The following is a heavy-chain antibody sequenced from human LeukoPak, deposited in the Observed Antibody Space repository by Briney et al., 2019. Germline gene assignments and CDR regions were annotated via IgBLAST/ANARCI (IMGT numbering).Heavy chain of an antibody. V-gene: IGHV3-23*01. CDR3: AKTMGIYSLAYYYMDV. J-gene: IGHJ6*03. Sequence: GGSLRLSCAASGFTFSSYAMSWVRQAPGKGLEWVSAISGSGGSTYYADSVKGRFTISRDNSKNTLYLQMNSLRGEDTAVYYCAKTMGIYSLAYYYMDVWGKGTTVTVSS. CDR1: GFTFSSYA. D-gene: IGHD5-12*01. CDR2: ISGSGGST.